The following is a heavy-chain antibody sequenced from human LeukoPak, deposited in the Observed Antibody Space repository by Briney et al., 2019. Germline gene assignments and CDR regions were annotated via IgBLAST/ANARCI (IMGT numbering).Heavy chain of an antibody. V-gene: IGHV5-51*01. Sequence: GESLKISCKGSGYDFATSWIGWVRHVPGKGLEWMGIIYPGDSETKDSPSFQGQVTLSADKSSNTAYLHWRSLRAPDTATYYCARLRARPGRDYFQYYLDVWGKGTTVTVSS. CDR1: GYDFATSW. CDR3: ARLRARPGRDYFQYYLDV. CDR2: IYPGDSET. J-gene: IGHJ6*03. D-gene: IGHD6-6*01.